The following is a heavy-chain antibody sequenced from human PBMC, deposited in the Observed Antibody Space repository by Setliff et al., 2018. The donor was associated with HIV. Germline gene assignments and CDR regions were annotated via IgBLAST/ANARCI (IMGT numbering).Heavy chain of an antibody. CDR2: VNHGGET. V-gene: IGHV4-34*01. J-gene: IGHJ6*02. Sequence: PSETLSLTCTVSNGSFGGYFWHWIRQAPGRGLEWIGAVNHGGETNYNPSLESRATISADTSKRQFALALSSVTAADTAVYYCARDGPDCSSTKCYAQDYYYYGMDVWGQGTTVTVSS. CDR1: NGSFGGYF. CDR3: ARDGPDCSSTKCYAQDYYYYGMDV. D-gene: IGHD2-2*01.